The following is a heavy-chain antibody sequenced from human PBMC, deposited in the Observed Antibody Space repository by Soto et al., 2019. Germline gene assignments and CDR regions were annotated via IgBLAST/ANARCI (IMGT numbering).Heavy chain of an antibody. J-gene: IGHJ6*02. Sequence: QVQLVQSGAEVKKPGSSVKVSCKASGGTFSSYAISWVRQAPGQGLEWMGGIIPIFGTAAYAQKFQGRVTISAHEXXSTAYMELSSLRSEDTAVYYCARYPTAYYYYGMDVWGQGTTVTVSS. CDR2: IIPIFGTA. V-gene: IGHV1-69*12. CDR3: ARYPTAYYYYGMDV. CDR1: GGTFSSYA.